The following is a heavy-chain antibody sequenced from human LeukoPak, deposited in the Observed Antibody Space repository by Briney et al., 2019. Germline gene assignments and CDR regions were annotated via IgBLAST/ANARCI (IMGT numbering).Heavy chain of an antibody. CDR2: IYYTGGT. CDR3: AKYGNSGWVIDN. CDR1: GGSIGSDY. J-gene: IGHJ4*02. D-gene: IGHD6-19*01. V-gene: IGHV4-59*08. Sequence: PSETLSLTCTVSGGSIGSDYWTWIRQPPGKGLEYIGYIYYTGGTNYNPSLKSRVTISVDTSKDQFSLKLSSVTAADTAVYFCAKYGNSGWVIDNWGQGTLVTVSS.